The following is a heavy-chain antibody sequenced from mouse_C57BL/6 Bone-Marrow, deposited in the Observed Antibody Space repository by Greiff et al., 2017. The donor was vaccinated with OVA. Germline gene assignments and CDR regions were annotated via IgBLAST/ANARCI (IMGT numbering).Heavy chain of an antibody. V-gene: IGHV1-52*01. J-gene: IGHJ4*01. D-gene: IGHD2-1*01. CDR2: IDPSASET. Sequence: VQLQQPGAELVRPGSSVKLSCKASGYTFTSYWMHWVKQRPIQGLEWIGNIDPSASETHYTQKFKDQATLTVDNSSSTAYMQLSSLPSEDSALFGCARGGRIYYGNVGGGDYWGQGTSVTVSS. CDR3: ARGGRIYYGNVGGGDY. CDR1: GYTFTSYW.